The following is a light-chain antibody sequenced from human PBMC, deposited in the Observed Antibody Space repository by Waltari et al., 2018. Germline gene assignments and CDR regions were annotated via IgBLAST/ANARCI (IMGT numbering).Light chain of an antibody. J-gene: IGLJ3*02. CDR2: AVN. CDR3: SSYTTSNTWV. CDR1: SSDVGVHNF. Sequence: QSALTQPASVSGSPGQSITISCTGTSSDVGVHNFFSWYQQHPGKAPKLMIYAVNKRPSGVSDRFSGSRSGNTASLTISGLQAEDEADYYCSSYTTSNTWVFGGGTKLTVL. V-gene: IGLV2-14*03.